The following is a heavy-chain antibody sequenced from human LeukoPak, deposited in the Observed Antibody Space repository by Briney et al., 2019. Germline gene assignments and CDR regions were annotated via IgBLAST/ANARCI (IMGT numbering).Heavy chain of an antibody. D-gene: IGHD3-10*01. Sequence: GGSLRLSCAASGFTFSSYAMSWVRQAPGKGLEWVSAISGSGGSTYYADSVKGRFTISRDSSKNTLYLQMNSLRAEDTAVYYCAKHEGRYYYYGMDVWGQGTTVTVSS. CDR3: AKHEGRYYYYGMDV. CDR1: GFTFSSYA. J-gene: IGHJ6*02. V-gene: IGHV3-23*01. CDR2: ISGSGGST.